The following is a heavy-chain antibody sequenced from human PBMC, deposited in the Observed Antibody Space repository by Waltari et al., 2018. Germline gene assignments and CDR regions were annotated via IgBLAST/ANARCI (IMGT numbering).Heavy chain of an antibody. CDR3: ARDGLGGSHDY. CDR2: MHSDGRST. Sequence: EVQLVESGGGLVQPGGSLRLSCAASGFSISGYWMHWVRQAPGKGLVWVARMHSDGRSTSYADSVRGRFTISRDNAKNTVYLQMNRLRADDTAVYFCARDGLGGSHDYWGQGTLVTVSS. J-gene: IGHJ4*02. D-gene: IGHD6-19*01. CDR1: GFSISGYW. V-gene: IGHV3-74*01.